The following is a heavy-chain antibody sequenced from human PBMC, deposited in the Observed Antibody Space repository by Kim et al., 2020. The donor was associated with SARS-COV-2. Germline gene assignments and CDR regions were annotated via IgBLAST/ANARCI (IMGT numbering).Heavy chain of an antibody. D-gene: IGHD6-13*01. CDR3: AREVYGSSWFYFDY. V-gene: IGHV1-18*01. CDR2: ISAYNGNT. CDR1: GYTFTSYG. J-gene: IGHJ4*02. Sequence: ASVKVSCKASGYTFTSYGISWVRQAPGQGLEWMGWISAYNGNTNYAQKLQGRVTMTTDTSTSTAYMELRSLRSDDTAVYYCAREVYGSSWFYFDYWGQGTLVTVSS.